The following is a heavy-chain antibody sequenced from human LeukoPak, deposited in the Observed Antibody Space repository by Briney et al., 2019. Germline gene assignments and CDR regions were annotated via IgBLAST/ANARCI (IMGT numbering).Heavy chain of an antibody. Sequence: KPSETLSLTCTVSGGSISSSSYYWGWIRQPPGKGLEWIGSIYYSGSTYYNPSLKSRVTISVDTSKNQFSLKLSSVTAADTAVYYCARTSYGSGSYFTNWFDPWGQGTLVTVSS. CDR2: IYYSGST. J-gene: IGHJ5*02. D-gene: IGHD3-10*01. CDR3: ARTSYGSGSYFTNWFDP. V-gene: IGHV4-39*01. CDR1: GGSISSSSYY.